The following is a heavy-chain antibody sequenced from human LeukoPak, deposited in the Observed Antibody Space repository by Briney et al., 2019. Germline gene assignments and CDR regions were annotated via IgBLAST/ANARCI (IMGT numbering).Heavy chain of an antibody. J-gene: IGHJ4*02. CDR2: ISSSGNTI. CDR3: ARGLPSSGWPDY. D-gene: IGHD6-19*01. CDR1: GFTFSSCA. Sequence: GGSLRLSCAASGFTFSSCAMSWVRQAPGKGLEWVAYISSSGNTIYYADSVKGRFTISRDNTKNSLYLQMNSLRAEDTAVYYCARGLPSSGWPDYWGQGTLVTVSS. V-gene: IGHV3-48*03.